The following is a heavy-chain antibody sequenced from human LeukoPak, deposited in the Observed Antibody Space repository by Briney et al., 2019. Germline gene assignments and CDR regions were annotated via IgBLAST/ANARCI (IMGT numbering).Heavy chain of an antibody. J-gene: IGHJ4*02. CDR3: AAAYGSGGPRDY. CDR2: IVVGSGNT. V-gene: IGHV1-58*01. CDR1: GFTFTCSA. D-gene: IGHD3-10*01. Sequence: TSVKVSCKASGFTFTCSAVQWVRQARGQRLEWIGWIVVGSGNTNYAQKFQERVTITRDMSTSTAYMELSSLRSEDTAVYYCAAAYGSGGPRDYWGQGTLVTVSS.